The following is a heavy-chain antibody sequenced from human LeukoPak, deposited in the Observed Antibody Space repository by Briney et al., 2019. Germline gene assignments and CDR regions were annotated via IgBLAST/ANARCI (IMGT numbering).Heavy chain of an antibody. CDR1: GFTFSSYG. D-gene: IGHD4-17*01. Sequence: RGSLRLSCAASGFTFSSYGMHWVRQAPGKGLEWVAVISYDGSNKYYADSVKGRFTISRDNSKNTLYLQMNSLRAEDTAVYYCAKDFYGDLYYYGMDVWGQGTTVTVSS. CDR3: AKDFYGDLYYYGMDV. J-gene: IGHJ6*02. V-gene: IGHV3-30*18. CDR2: ISYDGSNK.